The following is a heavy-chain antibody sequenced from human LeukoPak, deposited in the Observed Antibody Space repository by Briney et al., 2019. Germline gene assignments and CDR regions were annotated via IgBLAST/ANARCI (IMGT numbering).Heavy chain of an antibody. Sequence: GGSLRLSCAASGFTFSSHAVSWVRQAPGKGLEWVSAISDSGGTTYYADSVKGRFTISRDNSKNTLYLQINSLRVGDTAVYYCAKPRIVGVKGLDPWGQGTLVTVSS. CDR1: GFTFSSHA. CDR3: AKPRIVGVKGLDP. CDR2: ISDSGGTT. D-gene: IGHD1-26*01. J-gene: IGHJ5*02. V-gene: IGHV3-23*01.